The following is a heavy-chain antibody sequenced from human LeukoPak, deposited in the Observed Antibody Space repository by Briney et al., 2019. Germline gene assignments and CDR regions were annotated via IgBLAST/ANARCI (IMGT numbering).Heavy chain of an antibody. D-gene: IGHD4-17*01. CDR2: VSIGGTYI. J-gene: IGHJ2*01. CDR1: GFTFSSYG. Sequence: GGSLRLSCAASGFTFSSYGMNWVRQAPGKGLEWVSFVSIGGTYIYYADSVKGRFTISRDDAKNSLHLQMNSLTAEDTAEYYCARNKINTVTTGWYFDLWGRGTLVTVSS. V-gene: IGHV3-21*01. CDR3: ARNKINTVTTGWYFDL.